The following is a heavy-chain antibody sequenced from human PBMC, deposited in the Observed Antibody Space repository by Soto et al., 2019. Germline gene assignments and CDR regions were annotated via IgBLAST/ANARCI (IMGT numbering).Heavy chain of an antibody. D-gene: IGHD1-7*01. CDR2: IKQDGSER. J-gene: IGHJ4*02. CDR1: GFSFSSHW. V-gene: IGHV3-7*01. CDR3: ARDGDWNWDH. Sequence: GGSLRLSCAASGFSFSSHWMSWVRQAPGKGLEWLANIKQDGSERYYVDSVKGRFTISRDNAKNSLYLQMNSLRADDTAVYYYARDGDWNWDHWGQGALVTSPQ.